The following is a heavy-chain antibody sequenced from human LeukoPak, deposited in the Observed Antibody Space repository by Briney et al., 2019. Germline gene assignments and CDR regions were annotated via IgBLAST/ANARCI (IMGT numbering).Heavy chain of an antibody. V-gene: IGHV3-21*01. J-gene: IGHJ4*02. CDR3: ARGTQKTYDILTGYDY. D-gene: IGHD3-9*01. CDR1: GFTFSRYT. CDR2: ISSSSSYI. Sequence: GGSLRLSCAASGFTFSRYTMNWVRQAPGKGLEWVSSISSSSSYIYYADSVKGRFTISRDNAQNSLYLQMNSLRAEDTAVYYCARGTQKTYDILTGYDYWGQGTLVTVSS.